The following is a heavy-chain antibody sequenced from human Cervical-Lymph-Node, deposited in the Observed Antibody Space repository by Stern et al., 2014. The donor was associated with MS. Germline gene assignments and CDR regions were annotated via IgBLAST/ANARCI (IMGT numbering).Heavy chain of an antibody. J-gene: IGHJ4*02. CDR3: ARGYTTSSGRPDY. Sequence: VQLVQSGPGLVKPSETLSLTCTVSGGSTSSYYWSWIRQPPGKGLEWIGYISSSGGTKYNPSLKSRVTISLDTPKNQFSLTLSSVTAADTAVYYCARGYTTSSGRPDYWGQGTLVTVSS. CDR2: ISSSGGT. V-gene: IGHV4-59*08. CDR1: GGSTSSYY. D-gene: IGHD6-6*01.